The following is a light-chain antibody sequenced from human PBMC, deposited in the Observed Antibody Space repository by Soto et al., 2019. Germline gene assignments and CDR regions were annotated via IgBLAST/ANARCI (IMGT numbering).Light chain of an antibody. V-gene: IGKV3-20*01. CDR1: QSVRSSN. J-gene: IGKJ1*01. CDR2: GAS. Sequence: EIVLTQSPGALSLSPGERASLSCRASQSVRSSNLAWYQQRPGQAPSLLIYGASSRATGIPDRFSGSGPETDFTLNISGMEPEDSAVYYCHQYGSSPQTFGQGTKVEIK. CDR3: HQYGSSPQT.